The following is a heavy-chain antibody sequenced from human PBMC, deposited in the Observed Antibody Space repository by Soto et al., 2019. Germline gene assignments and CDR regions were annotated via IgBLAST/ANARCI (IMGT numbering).Heavy chain of an antibody. V-gene: IGHV1-2*04. CDR1: GYTFTGYY. CDR3: ARSASSSYYYGMDV. Sequence: ASVKVSCKASGYTFTGYYMHWVRQAPGQGLEWMGWINPNSGGTNYAQKFQGWVTMTRDTSISTAYMELSRLRSDDTAVYYCARSASSSYYYGMDVWGQGTTVTV. CDR2: INPNSGGT. J-gene: IGHJ6*02. D-gene: IGHD6-6*01.